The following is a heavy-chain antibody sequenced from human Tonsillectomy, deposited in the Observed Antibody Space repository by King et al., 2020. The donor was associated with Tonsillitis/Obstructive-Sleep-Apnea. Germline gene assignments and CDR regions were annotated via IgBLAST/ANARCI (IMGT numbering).Heavy chain of an antibody. CDR3: AGMNKIDY. V-gene: IGHV4-59*08. CDR1: GGSISSYY. J-gene: IGHJ4*02. Sequence: MQLQESGPGLVKPSETLSLTCTVSGGSISSYYWTWIRQPPGKGLEWIGYIYYSGSTNYNTNYNPSLKSRVTISVDTSKNQFSLNLSSVTAADTAVYYCAGMNKIDYWGQGTLVTVSS. CDR2: IYYSGSTNYNT. D-gene: IGHD1/OR15-1a*01.